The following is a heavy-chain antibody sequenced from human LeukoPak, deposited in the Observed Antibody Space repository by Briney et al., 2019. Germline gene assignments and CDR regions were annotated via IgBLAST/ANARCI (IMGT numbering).Heavy chain of an antibody. CDR1: GFTFSRYA. CDR2: ISDDGTFT. Sequence: GGSLRLSCAASGFTFSRYAMHWVRQAPGKGLEWVAVISDDGTFTLYGDSVRGRFTISRDSSKNTLYLQMNSLRLEDTAVYYCARDPYRDAPDYFDYWGQGTLVTVSS. J-gene: IGHJ4*02. CDR3: ARDPYRDAPDYFDY. V-gene: IGHV3-30-3*01.